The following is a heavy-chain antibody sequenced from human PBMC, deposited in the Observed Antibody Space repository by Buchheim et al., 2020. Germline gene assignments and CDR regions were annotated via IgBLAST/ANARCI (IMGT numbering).Heavy chain of an antibody. CDR2: VSYDGSNK. CDR1: GFTFSSYG. V-gene: IGHV3-30*18. Sequence: QVHLVESGGGVVQPGRSVRLSCAASGFTFSSYGMHWVRQAPGKGLEWVTVVSYDGSNKYYADSVKGRFTISRDNSKNTRYLQMNSLRDEDTAVYYCAKDLGLYGDYELYGMDVWGQGTT. D-gene: IGHD4-17*01. CDR3: AKDLGLYGDYELYGMDV. J-gene: IGHJ6*02.